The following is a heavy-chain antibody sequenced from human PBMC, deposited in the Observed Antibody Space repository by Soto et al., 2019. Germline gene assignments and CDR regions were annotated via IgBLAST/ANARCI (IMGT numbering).Heavy chain of an antibody. CDR2: INPNSGDT. Sequence: ASVKVSCKASGYTFTGYYMHWVRQAPGQGLEWMGWINPNSGDTNYAQKFQERVTMTRDMSTSTAYMELSSLRSEDTAVYYCAAATNLGATRAAFDIWGQGTMVTVS. V-gene: IGHV1-2*02. CDR3: AAATNLGATRAAFDI. CDR1: GYTFTGYY. D-gene: IGHD1-26*01. J-gene: IGHJ3*02.